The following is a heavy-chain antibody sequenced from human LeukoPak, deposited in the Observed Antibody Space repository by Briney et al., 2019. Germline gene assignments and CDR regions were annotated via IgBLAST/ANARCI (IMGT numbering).Heavy chain of an antibody. D-gene: IGHD3-10*01. CDR3: ARGNRPYGEHEAFDI. CDR1: GGSISSSSYY. J-gene: IGHJ3*02. V-gene: IGHV4-39*01. CDR2: IYYSGST. Sequence: SETLSLTCTVSGGSISSSSYYWGWIRQPPGKGLEWIGSIYYSGSTYYNPSLKSRVTISVDTSKNQFSLKLSSVTAADTAVYYCARGNRPYGEHEAFDIWGHGTTVTVSP.